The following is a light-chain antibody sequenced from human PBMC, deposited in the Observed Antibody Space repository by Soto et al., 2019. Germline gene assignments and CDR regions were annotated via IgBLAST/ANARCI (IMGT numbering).Light chain of an antibody. Sequence: QSVLTQPASVSGSPGQSITISCTGTSSDVGGYKFVSWYQQHPGKAPKLMIYEVSNRPSGVSSRFSGSKSGNTASLTISGLQAEDEADYSCCSYTGSIYVFGPGTKLTVL. CDR2: EVS. CDR3: CSYTGSIYV. CDR1: SSDVGGYKF. V-gene: IGLV2-14*01. J-gene: IGLJ1*01.